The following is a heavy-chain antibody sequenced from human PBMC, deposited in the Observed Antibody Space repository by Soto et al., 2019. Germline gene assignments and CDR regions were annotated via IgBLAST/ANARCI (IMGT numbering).Heavy chain of an antibody. CDR2: ISTYSGNT. CDR1: GYTFSNYG. CDR3: ARDARVAGTPYYSDY. V-gene: IGHV1-18*01. D-gene: IGHD6-19*01. Sequence: QVQLVQSGAEVMKPGASVKVSCKASGYTFSNYGFSWVRQAPGQGLEWMGWISTYSGNTNYAQKLQGRVTMTTETSTRTAYMELRSLRSDDTAVYYCARDARVAGTPYYSDYWGQGTLVTVSS. J-gene: IGHJ4*02.